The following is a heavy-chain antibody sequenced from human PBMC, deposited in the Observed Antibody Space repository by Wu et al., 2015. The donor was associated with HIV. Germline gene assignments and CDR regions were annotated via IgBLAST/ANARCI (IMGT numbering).Heavy chain of an antibody. Sequence: QVQLVQSGAEVKKPGASVKVSCKASGYTFTSTGISWVRQAPGQGLEWMGWINTYNGNTIYAPKPQGRVTMTTDTSTNTAYMELRSLRSDDTAVYYCARHWNDGENWFDPWGQGTLVTVSP. J-gene: IGHJ5*02. V-gene: IGHV1-18*01. D-gene: IGHD1-1*01. CDR1: GYTFTSTG. CDR2: INTYNGNT. CDR3: ARHWNDGENWFDP.